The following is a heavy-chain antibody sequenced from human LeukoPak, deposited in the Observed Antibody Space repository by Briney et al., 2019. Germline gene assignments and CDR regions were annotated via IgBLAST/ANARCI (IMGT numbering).Heavy chain of an antibody. D-gene: IGHD6-13*01. V-gene: IGHV4-34*01. CDR2: INHSGST. CDR3: ARVVGKYSSSWYY. J-gene: IGHJ4*02. Sequence: SETLSLTCAVYGGSFSRYSWSWIRQPPGKGLEWIGEINHSGSTNYNPSLKGRVTISVDTSKNQFSLKLRYVTAADTAVYYCARVVGKYSSSWYYWGQGTLVTVSS. CDR1: GGSFSRYS.